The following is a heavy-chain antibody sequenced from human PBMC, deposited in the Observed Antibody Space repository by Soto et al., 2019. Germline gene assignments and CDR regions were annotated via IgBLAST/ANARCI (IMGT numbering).Heavy chain of an antibody. CDR2: ISWNSGSI. Sequence: GGSLRLSCAASGFTFDDYAMHWVRQAPGKGLEWVSGISWNSGSIGYADSVKGRFTISRDNAKNSLYLQMNSLRAEDTALYYCAKEGKYCSGGSCRPRPYYYYYMDVWGKGTTVTVSS. D-gene: IGHD2-15*01. V-gene: IGHV3-9*01. CDR3: AKEGKYCSGGSCRPRPYYYYYMDV. CDR1: GFTFDDYA. J-gene: IGHJ6*03.